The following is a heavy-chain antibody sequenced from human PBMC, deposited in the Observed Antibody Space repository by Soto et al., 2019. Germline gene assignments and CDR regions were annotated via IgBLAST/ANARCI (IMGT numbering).Heavy chain of an antibody. J-gene: IGHJ4*02. CDR3: VRGDGDYHDGNGYLGRD. V-gene: IGHV3-74*01. CDR2: IKSDGSGT. Sequence: EVQLVESGGGLVQPGGSLRLSCAASGFPFSSYWMHWVRQVPGTGPMWVSRIKSDGSGTYYADSVQGRFIMSRDNAQDTLHLQMNSLRVEDSAVYYCVRGDGDYHDGNGYLGRDWGQGTLVTVSS. D-gene: IGHD3-22*01. CDR1: GFPFSSYW.